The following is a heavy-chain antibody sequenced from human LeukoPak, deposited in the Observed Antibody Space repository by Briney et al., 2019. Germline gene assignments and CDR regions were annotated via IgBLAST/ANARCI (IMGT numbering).Heavy chain of an antibody. V-gene: IGHV4-59*01. J-gene: IGHJ6*02. D-gene: IGHD4-17*01. CDR3: ASFSTVTRLGYYGMDV. Sequence: PSETLSLTCTVSGGSINYYYWMWIRQPPGKGLEWIGYIYYSGGTHYNPSLKSRVTMLVDTSKNQFSLKLTAVTAADTAVYYCASFSTVTRLGYYGMDVWGQGTTVTVSS. CDR2: IYYSGGT. CDR1: GGSINYYY.